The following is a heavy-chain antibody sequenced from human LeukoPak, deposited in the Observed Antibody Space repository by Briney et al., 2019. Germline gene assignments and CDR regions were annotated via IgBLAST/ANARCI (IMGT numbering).Heavy chain of an antibody. CDR2: SIHSGSTI. CDR1: GFTVSSNY. J-gene: IGHJ6*02. CDR3: ARGPPRSMDV. V-gene: IGHV3-48*03. Sequence: PWGCLRLSCAASGFTVSSNYMNWVRQAPGKGLEWVSYSIHSGSTIYYYDSVKGRFIISRDNAKDSLYLQMDSLRVEDTALYYCARGPPRSMDVWGQGTTVTV.